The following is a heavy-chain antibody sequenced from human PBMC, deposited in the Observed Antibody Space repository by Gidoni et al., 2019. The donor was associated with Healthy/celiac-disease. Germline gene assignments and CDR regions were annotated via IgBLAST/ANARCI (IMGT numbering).Heavy chain of an antibody. CDR1: CGSFSSGSYY. CDR2: IYYSGST. CDR3: ARNGDFGTVTDFDY. V-gene: IGHV4-61*01. D-gene: IGHD4-17*01. J-gene: IGHJ4*02. Sequence: QFQLQESGPGLVKPSATLSLPCTVSCGSFSSGSYYWSWIRQPPGKGLEWIGYIYYSGSTNYNPSLKRRVTISVDTSKNQFSLKLSSVTAADTAVYYWARNGDFGTVTDFDYWGQGTLVTVSS.